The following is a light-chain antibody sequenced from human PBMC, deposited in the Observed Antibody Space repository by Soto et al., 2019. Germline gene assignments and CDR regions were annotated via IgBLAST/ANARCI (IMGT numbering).Light chain of an antibody. CDR2: GAS. J-gene: IGKJ4*01. CDR1: QRVDSNY. Sequence: EIVLTQSPATLSLSPGEKVTLSCRTSQRVDSNYLAWYQQRHGQAPRLLIFGASNRATGIPDRFSGGGSGTDFTLSITRLEPEDFALYYCQLYGSSVTFGGGSRVEIK. CDR3: QLYGSSVT. V-gene: IGKV3-20*01.